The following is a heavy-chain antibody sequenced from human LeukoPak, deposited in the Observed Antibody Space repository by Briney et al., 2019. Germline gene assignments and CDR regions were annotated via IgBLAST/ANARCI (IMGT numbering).Heavy chain of an antibody. CDR1: GYTFTSYG. J-gene: IGHJ5*02. CDR3: ATSTQEPNWFDP. CDR2: ISAYNGNT. D-gene: IGHD1-14*01. Sequence: ASVKVSCKASGYTFTSYGISWVRQAPGQGLEWMGWISAYNGNTNYAQKLQGRVTMTTDTSTSTAYMELRSLRSDDTAVYYCATSTQEPNWFDPWGQGTLVTVSS. V-gene: IGHV1-18*01.